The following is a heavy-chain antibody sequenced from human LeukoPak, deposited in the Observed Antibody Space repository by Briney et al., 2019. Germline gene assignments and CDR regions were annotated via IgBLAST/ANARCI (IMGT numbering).Heavy chain of an antibody. CDR3: AKSLYCGDDCF. CDR1: GGCINYY. J-gene: IGHJ3*01. Sequence: SDTLSLTCAVYGGCINYYWSWIRQPPGKGLEWIGEINDTGITKYNPSLKSRVSISVDTSKNQFSLKLTSVTAADTAIYYCAKSLYCGDDCFWGPGTMVTVSS. D-gene: IGHD2-21*02. CDR2: INDTGIT. V-gene: IGHV4-34*01.